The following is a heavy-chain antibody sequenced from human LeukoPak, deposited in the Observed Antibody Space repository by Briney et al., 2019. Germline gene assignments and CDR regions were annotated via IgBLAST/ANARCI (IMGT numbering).Heavy chain of an antibody. Sequence: SETLSLTCTVSGGSISSYYWSWIRQPPGKGLEWIGYIYYSGGTNYNPSLKSRVTISVDTSKNQFSLKLSSVTAADTAVYYCARSPVGATISSPDYWGQGTLVTVSS. CDR3: ARSPVGATISSPDY. D-gene: IGHD1-26*01. CDR1: GGSISSYY. J-gene: IGHJ4*02. V-gene: IGHV4-59*01. CDR2: IYYSGGT.